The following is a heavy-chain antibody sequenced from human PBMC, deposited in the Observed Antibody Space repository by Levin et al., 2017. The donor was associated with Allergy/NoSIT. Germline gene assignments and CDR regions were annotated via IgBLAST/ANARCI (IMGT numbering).Heavy chain of an antibody. CDR1: GFTFSSYG. CDR2: ISYDGSHK. V-gene: IGHV3-30*18. J-gene: IGHJ5*02. D-gene: IGHD6-19*01. CDR3: AKIAVTGTWWLDP. Sequence: GGSLRLSCAASGFTFSSYGMHWVRQAPGKGLEWVAVISYDGSHKYYADSVKGRFTISRDNSKNTLYLQMNSLGPEDTALYYCAKIAVTGTWWLDPWGQGTLVTVSS.